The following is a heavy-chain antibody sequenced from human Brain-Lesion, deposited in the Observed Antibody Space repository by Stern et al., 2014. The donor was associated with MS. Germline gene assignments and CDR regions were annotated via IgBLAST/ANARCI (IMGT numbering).Heavy chain of an antibody. CDR2: IYYSGFT. V-gene: IGHV4-39*01. CDR1: GGSISSSTYY. D-gene: IGHD1-26*01. CDR3: ARHDSVPRPSQLYSARDRGPGYFDY. Sequence: QLVQSGPGLVKPSETLSLTCTVSGGSISSSTYYWAWIRQPPGKGLAWIGNIYYSGFTYYNPSLKSRVTISVDMSKNQFSLKLSSVTAADTAIYYCARHDSVPRPSQLYSARDRGPGYFDYWGQGTLVTVSS. J-gene: IGHJ4*02.